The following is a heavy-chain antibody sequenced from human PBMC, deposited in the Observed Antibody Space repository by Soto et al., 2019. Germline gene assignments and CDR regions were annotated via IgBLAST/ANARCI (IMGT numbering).Heavy chain of an antibody. CDR1: GGSISSSSYY. J-gene: IGHJ5*02. V-gene: IGHV4-39*01. CDR2: IYHSGST. Sequence: SETLSLTCTVSGGSISSSSYYWGWIRQPPGKGLEWIGSIYHSGSTYYNPSLKSRVTISVDTSKNQFSLKLSSVTAADTAVYYCASPKIALYTWFDPWGQGALVTVSS. D-gene: IGHD3-3*02. CDR3: ASPKIALYTWFDP.